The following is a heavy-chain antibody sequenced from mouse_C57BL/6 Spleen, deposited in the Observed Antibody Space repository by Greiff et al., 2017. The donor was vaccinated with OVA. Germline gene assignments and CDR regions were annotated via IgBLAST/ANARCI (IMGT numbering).Heavy chain of an antibody. CDR3: ARGFTTVVANDY. V-gene: IGHV1-54*01. Sequence: VQLQQSGAELVRPGTSVKVSCKASGYAFTNYLIEWVKQRPGQGLEWIGVINPGSGGTNYNEKFKGKATLTADKSSSTAYMQISSLTSEDSAVYFCARGFTTVVANDYWGQGTTLTVSS. J-gene: IGHJ2*01. CDR1: GYAFTNYL. CDR2: INPGSGGT. D-gene: IGHD1-1*01.